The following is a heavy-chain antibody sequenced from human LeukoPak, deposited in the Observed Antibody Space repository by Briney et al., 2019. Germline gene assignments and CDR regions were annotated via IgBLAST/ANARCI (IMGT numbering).Heavy chain of an antibody. D-gene: IGHD2-15*01. CDR2: IYTTGST. V-gene: IGHV4-4*07. CDR1: DGSITNSY. J-gene: IGHJ3*02. CDR3: ARGPRATATQAFDI. Sequence: SETLSLTCTVSDGSITNSYWIWIRQPAGKGLEWIGRIYTTGSTNYNPSLNRRLTMSVDTSKNQFSLKLNSVTAAETAVYYCARGPRATATQAFDIWGQGTMVTVSS.